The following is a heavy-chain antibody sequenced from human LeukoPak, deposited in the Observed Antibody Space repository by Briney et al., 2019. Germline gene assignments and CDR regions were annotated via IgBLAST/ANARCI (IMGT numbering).Heavy chain of an antibody. V-gene: IGHV4-39*07. Sequence: SETLSLTCTVSGVSTSSTRYYWGWIRQPPGKGLEWIGNIYYDGSTFYNPSLKSRVAISVDTSKKKFSLKVSSVTAADTAVYYCATLTGGDDAFDIWGQGTMVTVSS. J-gene: IGHJ3*02. D-gene: IGHD4-23*01. CDR2: IYYDGST. CDR1: GVSTSSTRYY. CDR3: ATLTGGDDAFDI.